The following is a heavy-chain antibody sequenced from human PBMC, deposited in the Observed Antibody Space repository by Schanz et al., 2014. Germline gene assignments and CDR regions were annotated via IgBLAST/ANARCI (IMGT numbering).Heavy chain of an antibody. V-gene: IGHV3-11*03. J-gene: IGHJ5*02. CDR2: ISSGSSYA. CDR3: AKAEYDILTDSYSRLDP. Sequence: VQLLESGGGLVQPGGSLRLSCAASGFTFRDYYMSWIRQAPGKGLEWVSDISSGSSYANYADSVKGRFTISRDNAKNSLYLQMNSLRAEDTAVYYCAKAEYDILTDSYSRLDPWGQGTLVTVSS. D-gene: IGHD3-9*01. CDR1: GFTFRDYY.